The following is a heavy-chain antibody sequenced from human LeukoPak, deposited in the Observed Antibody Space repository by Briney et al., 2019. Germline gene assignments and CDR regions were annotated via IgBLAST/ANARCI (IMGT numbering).Heavy chain of an antibody. CDR3: ARGVEPLAANTLAY. V-gene: IGHV3-53*01. CDR2: LYSDGNT. J-gene: IGHJ4*02. CDR1: GFTVITND. D-gene: IGHD1-14*01. Sequence: GGSLRLSCAASGFTVITNDMTWVRQAPGKGLEWVSVLYSDGNTKYADSVQGRFTISRDNSKNTLYLEMTSLSPDDTAVYYCARGVEPLAANTLAYWGQGTLVTVSS.